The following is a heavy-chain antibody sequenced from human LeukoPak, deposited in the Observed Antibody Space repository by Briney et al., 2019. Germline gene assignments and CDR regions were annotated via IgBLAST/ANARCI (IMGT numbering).Heavy chain of an antibody. V-gene: IGHV3-21*01. CDR1: GFIFSSYS. CDR3: ARAPYGYYAPFDY. CDR2: ISSSSGYA. D-gene: IGHD5-18*01. J-gene: IGHJ4*02. Sequence: GGPLRLSCAASGFIFSSYSMNWVRQAPGKGLEWVSSISSSSGYAYYADSVKGRFTISRDNAKNSLYLQMNSLRAEDTAVYYCARAPYGYYAPFDYWGQGILVTVSS.